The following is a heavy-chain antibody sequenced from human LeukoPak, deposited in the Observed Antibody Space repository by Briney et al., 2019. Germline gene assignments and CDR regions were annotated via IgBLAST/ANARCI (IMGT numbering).Heavy chain of an antibody. Sequence: PSETLSLTCTVSGGSISSSSYYWGWIRQPPGKGLEWIGSIYYSGSTYYNPSLKSRVTISVDTSKNQFSLKLSSVTAADTAVYYCARPLPAIAAAGTGDYWGQGTQVTVSS. CDR3: ARPLPAIAAAGTGDY. D-gene: IGHD6-13*01. CDR2: IYYSGST. V-gene: IGHV4-39*01. J-gene: IGHJ4*02. CDR1: GGSISSSSYY.